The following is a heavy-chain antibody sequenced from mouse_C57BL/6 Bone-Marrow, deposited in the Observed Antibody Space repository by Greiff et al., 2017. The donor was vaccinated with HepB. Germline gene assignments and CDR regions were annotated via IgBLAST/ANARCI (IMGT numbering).Heavy chain of an antibody. CDR1: GYTFTSYG. V-gene: IGHV1-81*01. CDR3: ARRGDFDV. J-gene: IGHJ1*03. CDR2: IYPRSGNT. Sequence: VKLMESGAELARPGASVKLSCKASGYTFTSYGISWVKQRPGQGLEWIGEIYPRSGNTYYNEKFKGKATLTADKSSSTAYMELRSLTSEDSAVYFCARRGDFDVWGTGTTVTVSS.